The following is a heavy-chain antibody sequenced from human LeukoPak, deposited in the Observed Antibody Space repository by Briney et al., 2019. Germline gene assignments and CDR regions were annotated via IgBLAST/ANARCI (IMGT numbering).Heavy chain of an antibody. J-gene: IGHJ4*02. CDR2: ISGSGGST. V-gene: IGHV3-23*01. CDR1: GFTFSSYA. CDR3: AGGQLLRRETYYYDSSGPDPGFDY. Sequence: PGGSLRLSCAASGFTFSSYAMSWVRQAPGKGLEWVSAISGSGGSTYYADSVKGRFTISRDNSKNTLYLQTNSLRAEDTAVYYCAGGQLLRRETYYYDSSGPDPGFDYWGQGTLVTVSS. D-gene: IGHD3-22*01.